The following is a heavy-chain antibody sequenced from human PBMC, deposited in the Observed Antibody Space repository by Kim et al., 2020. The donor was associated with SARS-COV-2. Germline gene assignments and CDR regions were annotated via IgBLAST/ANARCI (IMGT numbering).Heavy chain of an antibody. Sequence: AQKLQGRVTMTTDTSTSTAYMELRSLRSDDTAVYYCARTQPVLVGAQDDYWGQGTLVTVSS. J-gene: IGHJ4*02. CDR3: ARTQPVLVGAQDDY. D-gene: IGHD1-26*01. V-gene: IGHV1-18*01.